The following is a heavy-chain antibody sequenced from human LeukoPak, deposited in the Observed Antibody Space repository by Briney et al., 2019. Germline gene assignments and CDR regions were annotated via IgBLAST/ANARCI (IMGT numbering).Heavy chain of an antibody. Sequence: ASVKVSSKASGFTFTSYDINWERQASGQGLEWMGWMNPNNGNTGYAQKFQGRVTMTRDTSISTAYMELRGLRSEDTAVYYCVRDGEGVAISVNYWFDPWGQGTLVTVSS. V-gene: IGHV1-8*01. CDR2: MNPNNGNT. D-gene: IGHD3-10*01. CDR1: GFTFTSYD. J-gene: IGHJ5*02. CDR3: VRDGEGVAISVNYWFDP.